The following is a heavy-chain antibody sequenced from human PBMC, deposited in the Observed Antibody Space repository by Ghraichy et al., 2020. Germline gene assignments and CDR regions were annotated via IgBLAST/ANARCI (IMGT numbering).Heavy chain of an antibody. J-gene: IGHJ4*02. D-gene: IGHD6-13*01. Sequence: LNISCTASGFTFGDYAMSWFRQAPGKGLEWVGFIRSKAYGGTTEYAASVKGRFTISRDDSKSIAYLQMNSLKTEDTAVYYCTRVGGQQLGYFDYWGQGTLVTVSS. CDR1: GFTFGDYA. V-gene: IGHV3-49*03. CDR3: TRVGGQQLGYFDY. CDR2: IRSKAYGGTT.